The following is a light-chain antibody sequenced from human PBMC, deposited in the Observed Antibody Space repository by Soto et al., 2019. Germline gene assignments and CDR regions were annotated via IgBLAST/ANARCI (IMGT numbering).Light chain of an antibody. Sequence: EIVLTQSPATLSLSPGERATLSCRASQSVSSYLAWYQQKPGQAPRLLIYDASNRATGIPARFSGSGSGTDFTLPISSLEPEYFAVYYCKKRSNWPPGSTFGPGTKVDIK. CDR3: KKRSNWPPGST. J-gene: IGKJ3*01. V-gene: IGKV3-11*01. CDR2: DAS. CDR1: QSVSSY.